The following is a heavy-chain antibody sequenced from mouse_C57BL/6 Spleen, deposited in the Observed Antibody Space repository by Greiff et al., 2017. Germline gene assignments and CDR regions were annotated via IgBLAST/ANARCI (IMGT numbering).Heavy chain of an antibody. J-gene: IGHJ4*01. CDR2: ISDGGSYT. D-gene: IGHD1-1*01. CDR1: GFTFSSYA. V-gene: IGHV5-4*01. CDR3: ARDEGYYYGSSPIYYAMDY. Sequence: EVKLVESGGGLVKPGGSLKLSCAASGFTFSSYAMSWVRQTPEKRLEWVATISDGGSYTYYPDNVKGRFTISRDNAKNNLYLQMSHLKSEDTAMYYCARDEGYYYGSSPIYYAMDYWGQGTSVTVSS.